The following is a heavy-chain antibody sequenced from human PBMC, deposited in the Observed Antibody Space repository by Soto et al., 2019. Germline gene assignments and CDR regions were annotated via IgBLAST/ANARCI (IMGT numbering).Heavy chain of an antibody. Sequence: SETLSLTCAVSGGSISSGGYSWNWIRQPPGKGLEWIGYIYHSGNTLYNPSLKSRVTISVDTSKNQFSLKLSSVTAADTAVYYCASPGYCISTSCYYYYGMDVWGQGTTVTVSS. CDR3: ASPGYCISTSCYYYYGMDV. CDR1: GGSISSGGYS. V-gene: IGHV4-30-2*01. D-gene: IGHD2-2*01. CDR2: IYHSGNT. J-gene: IGHJ6*02.